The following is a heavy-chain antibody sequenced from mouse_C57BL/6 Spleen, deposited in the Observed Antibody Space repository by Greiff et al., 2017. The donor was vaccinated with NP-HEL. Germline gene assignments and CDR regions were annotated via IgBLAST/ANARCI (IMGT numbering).Heavy chain of an antibody. CDR3: ARAVYYGSSYGFAY. Sequence: QVQLQQPGAELVKPGASVKLSCKASGYTFTSYWMQWVKQRPGQGLEWIGEIDPSDSYTNYNQKFKGKATLTVDTSSSTAYMQLSSLTSEDSAVYYCARAVYYGSSYGFAYWGQGTLVTVSA. CDR1: GYTFTSYW. CDR2: IDPSDSYT. J-gene: IGHJ3*01. V-gene: IGHV1-50*01. D-gene: IGHD1-1*01.